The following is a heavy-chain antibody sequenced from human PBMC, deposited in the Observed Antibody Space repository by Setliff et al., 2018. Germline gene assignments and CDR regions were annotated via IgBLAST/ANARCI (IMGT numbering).Heavy chain of an antibody. CDR3: ARSFSRREKFLLDY. Sequence: SETLSLTCTVSGGSISSYYWSWIRQPAGKGLEWIGHIYIGGSANYNPSLKSRVTMSMDTSKNQFSLKVSSVTAADTAVYYCARSFSRREKFLLDYWGQGALVTVSS. J-gene: IGHJ4*02. CDR2: IYIGGSA. V-gene: IGHV4-4*07. CDR1: GGSISSYY.